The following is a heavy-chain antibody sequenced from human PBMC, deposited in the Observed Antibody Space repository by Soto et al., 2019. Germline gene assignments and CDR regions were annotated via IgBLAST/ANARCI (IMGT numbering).Heavy chain of an antibody. V-gene: IGHV3-23*01. D-gene: IGHD6-13*01. CDR3: AKDATESSSWSEYFDF. CDR2: ISGDASTT. CDR1: GFTLNRYA. J-gene: IGHJ4*02. Sequence: GGSLRLSCAASGFTLNRYAVSWVRQAPGKGLEWVSGISGDASTTYYADSVKGRFTISRDNSKNANTLYLQMNSLRAEDTALYYCAKDATESSSWSEYFDFWGQGTLVTVSS.